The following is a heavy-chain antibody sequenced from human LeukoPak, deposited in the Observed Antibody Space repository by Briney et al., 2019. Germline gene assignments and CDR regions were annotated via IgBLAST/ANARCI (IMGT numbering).Heavy chain of an antibody. J-gene: IGHJ5*02. Sequence: SQTLSLTCTVSGGSISSGGYYWSWIRQHPGKGLEWNGYIYYSGSTYYNPSLKSRVTISVDTSKNQFSLKLSSVTAADTAVYYCARGESGYYYGAGSDLDWFDPWGQGTLVTVSS. CDR3: ARGESGYYYGAGSDLDWFDP. D-gene: IGHD3-10*01. CDR1: GGSISSGGYY. CDR2: IYYSGST. V-gene: IGHV4-31*03.